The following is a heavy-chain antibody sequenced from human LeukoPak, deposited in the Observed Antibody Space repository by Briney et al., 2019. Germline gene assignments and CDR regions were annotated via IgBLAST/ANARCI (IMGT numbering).Heavy chain of an antibody. D-gene: IGHD1-26*01. CDR1: GYTLTELS. V-gene: IGHV1-24*01. CDR2: FDPEDGET. Sequence: GASVKVSCKVSGYTLTELSMHWVRQAPGKGLEWMGGFDPEDGETIYAQKFQGRVTMTEDTSTDTAYMELSSLRSEDTAVYYCAREKSGSKRFYDAFDIWGQGTMVTVSS. J-gene: IGHJ3*02. CDR3: AREKSGSKRFYDAFDI.